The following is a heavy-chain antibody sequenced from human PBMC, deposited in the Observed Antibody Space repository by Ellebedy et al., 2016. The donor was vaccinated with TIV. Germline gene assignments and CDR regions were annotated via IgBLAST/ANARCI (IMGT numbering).Heavy chain of an antibody. D-gene: IGHD5/OR15-5a*01. Sequence: GESLKIPCQASGYIFTSSWISWVRQTPGKGLELMGRSDPSESYTNYSPSLEGHVTISAHKSTTTAYLPWSSLKASDTAVYYCVRVLYDLINWGQGTLVTVSS. CDR3: VRVLYDLIN. J-gene: IGHJ4*02. CDR2: SDPSESYT. V-gene: IGHV5-10-1*01. CDR1: GYIFTSSW.